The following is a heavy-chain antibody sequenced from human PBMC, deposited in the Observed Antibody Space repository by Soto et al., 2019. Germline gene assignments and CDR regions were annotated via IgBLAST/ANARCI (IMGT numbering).Heavy chain of an antibody. CDR1: GFTFSSYS. Sequence: GRLLRLSCAASGFTFSSYSMNWVRQAPGKGLEWVSYISSSSSTIYYADSVKGRFTISRDNAKNSLYLQMNSLRDEDTAVYYCALIERIAARLHYYYGMDVWGQGTTVTVSS. V-gene: IGHV3-48*02. D-gene: IGHD6-6*01. CDR2: ISSSSSTI. CDR3: ALIERIAARLHYYYGMDV. J-gene: IGHJ6*02.